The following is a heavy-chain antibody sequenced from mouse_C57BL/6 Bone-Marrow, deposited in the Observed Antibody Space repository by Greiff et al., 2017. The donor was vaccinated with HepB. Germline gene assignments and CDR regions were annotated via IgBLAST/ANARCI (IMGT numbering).Heavy chain of an antibody. CDR2: IYPRSGNT. CDR1: GYTFTSYG. CDR3: AKGATVVYFDY. J-gene: IGHJ2*01. Sequence: QVQLKESGAELARPGASVKLSCKASGYTFTSYGISWVKQRTGQGLEWIGEIYPRSGNTYYNEKFKGKATLTADKSSSTAYMELRSLTSEDSAVYFCAKGATVVYFDYWGQGTTLTVSS. D-gene: IGHD1-1*01. V-gene: IGHV1-81*01.